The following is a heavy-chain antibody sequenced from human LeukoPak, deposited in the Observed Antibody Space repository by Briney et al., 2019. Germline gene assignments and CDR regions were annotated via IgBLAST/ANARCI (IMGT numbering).Heavy chain of an antibody. D-gene: IGHD3-22*01. CDR2: IDPHSGGT. V-gene: IGHV1-2*02. CDR3: AREYYDSSGHKHGFDI. CDR1: GYTFSDYY. J-gene: IGHJ3*02. Sequence: GASVKVSCKASGYTFSDYYMHWVRQAPGQGLEWMGWIDPHSGGTNYAQRFQGRVTMTRDTSINTAYMELSRLRSDDTAVYYCAREYYDSSGHKHGFDIWGQGTMVTVSS.